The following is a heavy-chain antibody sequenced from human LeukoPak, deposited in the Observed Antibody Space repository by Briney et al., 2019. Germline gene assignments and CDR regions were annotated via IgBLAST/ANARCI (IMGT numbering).Heavy chain of an antibody. Sequence: ASVKVFCKASGYTFTDYYIHWVRQAPGQGLEWMGWININSGDTSYAQKFQGRVTMTRDTSISTAYMELRRLRSDDTAFYYCARDAAADRLVFFDYWGQGPLVTVSS. D-gene: IGHD2-15*01. J-gene: IGHJ4*02. CDR1: GYTFTDYY. V-gene: IGHV1-2*02. CDR2: ININSGDT. CDR3: ARDAAADRLVFFDY.